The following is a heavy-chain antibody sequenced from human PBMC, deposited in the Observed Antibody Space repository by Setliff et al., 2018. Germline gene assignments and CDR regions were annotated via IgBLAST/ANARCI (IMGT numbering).Heavy chain of an antibody. D-gene: IGHD6-19*01. J-gene: IGHJ6*03. CDR3: AREQWLDPPGYYYMDV. Sequence: GGSLRLSCAASGFTLSTYWMSWVRQAPGKGLEWVANIKQDGNEKYYVDSVKGRFTISRDNAKNSLYLQMNSLSAEDTAVYYCAREQWLDPPGYYYMDVWAKGTTVTVSS. CDR1: GFTLSTYW. V-gene: IGHV3-7*01. CDR2: IKQDGNEK.